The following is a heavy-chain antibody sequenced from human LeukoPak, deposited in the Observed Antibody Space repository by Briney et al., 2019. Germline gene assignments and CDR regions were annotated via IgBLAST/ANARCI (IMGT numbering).Heavy chain of an antibody. J-gene: IGHJ4*02. D-gene: IGHD2-15*01. V-gene: IGHV3-23*01. CDR3: AKGHRYCTSGNCNSAVDY. CDR2: IGGGGGST. Sequence: GGSLRLSCAASGFTFNSYWISWVRQAPGKGLEWVSTIGGGGGSTDYTDSVKGRFTISRDNSKNTLYLQMNSLGAEDTAVYYCAKGHRYCTSGNCNSAVDYWGQGTLVTVSS. CDR1: GFTFNSYW.